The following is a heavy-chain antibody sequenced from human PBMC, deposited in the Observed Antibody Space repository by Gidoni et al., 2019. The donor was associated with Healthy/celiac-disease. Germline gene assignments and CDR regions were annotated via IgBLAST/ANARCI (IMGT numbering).Heavy chain of an antibody. CDR3: ARVSNHNSPYWFDP. V-gene: IGHV1-3*01. Sequence: QVQLVQSGAEVKKPGASVKVSCKDSGYTFTSYAMHWVRQAPGQRLYWMGWINAGNGNTKYSPQFQGRVTITRDTSASTAYMELSSLRSEDTAVYYCARVSNHNSPYWFDPWGQGTLVTVSS. CDR2: INAGNGNT. J-gene: IGHJ5*02. CDR1: GYTFTSYA.